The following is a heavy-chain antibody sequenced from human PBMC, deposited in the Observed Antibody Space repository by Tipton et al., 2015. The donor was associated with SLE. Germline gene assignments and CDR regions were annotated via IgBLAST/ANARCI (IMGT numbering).Heavy chain of an antibody. J-gene: IGHJ4*02. CDR3: ARGWGIAAAAYFDY. CDR2: IYYSGST. V-gene: IGHV4-59*07. D-gene: IGHD6-13*01. CDR1: GGSISSYH. Sequence: TLSLTCTVSGGSISSYHWSWIRQPPGKGLEWIGYIYYSGSTNYNPSLKSRVTISVDTSKNQFSLKRSSVTAADTAVYYCARGWGIAAAAYFDYWGQGTLVTVSS.